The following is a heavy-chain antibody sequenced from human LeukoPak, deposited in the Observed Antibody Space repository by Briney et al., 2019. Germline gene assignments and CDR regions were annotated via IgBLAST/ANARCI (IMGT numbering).Heavy chain of an antibody. CDR3: ARDPYSSSSFDY. Sequence: GGSLRLSCAASGFTFSSYSMNWVRQAPGKGLEWVSYISRSSSTIYYADSVKGRFTISRDNAKNSVYLQMNSLRAEDTAVYYCARDPYSSSSFDYWGQGTLVTVSS. V-gene: IGHV3-48*01. CDR2: ISRSSSTI. CDR1: GFTFSSYS. J-gene: IGHJ4*02. D-gene: IGHD6-6*01.